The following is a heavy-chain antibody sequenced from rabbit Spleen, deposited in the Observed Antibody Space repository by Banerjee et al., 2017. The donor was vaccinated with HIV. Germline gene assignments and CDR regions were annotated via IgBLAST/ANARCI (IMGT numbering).Heavy chain of an antibody. V-gene: IGHV1S47*01. CDR3: ATNAAVISYLTL. D-gene: IGHD8-1*01. CDR2: IYNGDGAT. Sequence: DLVESGGGLVQPGESLKLSCKASGIDFSSYGISWVRQAPGKGLEWIACIYNGDGATWYADWVNGRFTISRSTSLNTVDLKLTNLTAADTATYFCATNAAVISYLTLWGQGTLVTVS. J-gene: IGHJ4*01. CDR1: GIDFSSYG.